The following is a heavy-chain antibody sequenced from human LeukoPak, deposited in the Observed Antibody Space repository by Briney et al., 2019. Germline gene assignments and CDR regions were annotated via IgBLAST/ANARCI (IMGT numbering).Heavy chain of an antibody. J-gene: IGHJ4*02. CDR3: ARFSAIYDSSGTFDY. V-gene: IGHV3-30-3*01. CDR1: GFTFSSYA. CDR2: ISYDGSNK. D-gene: IGHD3-22*01. Sequence: GRSLRLSCAASGFTFSSYAMHWVRQAPGKGLEWVAVISYDGSNKYYADSVKGRFTISRDNSKNTLYLQMNSLRAEDTAVYYCARFSAIYDSSGTFDYWGQGTLVTVSS.